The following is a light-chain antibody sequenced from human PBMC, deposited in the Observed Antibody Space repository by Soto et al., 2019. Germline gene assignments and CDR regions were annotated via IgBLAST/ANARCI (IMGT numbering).Light chain of an antibody. J-gene: IGKJ1*01. Sequence: EIVLTQSPGTLSLSPGERATLFCRASQSVSSNYLAWYQQKPGQAPRLPIYGASGRATGIPDRFSGSGCGTDFTLSISRLESEDFAVYDWQQYGNSPWTFGQGTKVVIK. CDR3: QQYGNSPWT. CDR1: QSVSSNY. V-gene: IGKV3-20*01. CDR2: GAS.